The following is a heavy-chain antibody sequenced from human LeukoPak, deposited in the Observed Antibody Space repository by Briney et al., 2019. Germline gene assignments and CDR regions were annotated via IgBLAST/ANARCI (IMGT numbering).Heavy chain of an antibody. J-gene: IGHJ4*02. Sequence: SETLSLTCTVSGGSISSKSYYWGWIRQPPGKGLEWIGEINHSGSTNYNPSLKSRVTISVDTSKNQFSLKLSSVTAADTAVYYCARRAAAVGEAFDYWGQGTLVTVSS. CDR2: INHSGST. D-gene: IGHD3-16*01. V-gene: IGHV4-39*07. CDR1: GGSISSKSYY. CDR3: ARRAAAVGEAFDY.